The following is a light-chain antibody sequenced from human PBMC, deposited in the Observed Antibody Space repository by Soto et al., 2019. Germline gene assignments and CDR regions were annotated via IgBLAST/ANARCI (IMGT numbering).Light chain of an antibody. J-gene: IGLJ3*02. V-gene: IGLV2-23*01. CDR2: EDN. CDR1: SSDAGSYNF. Sequence: QSALTQPASVSGSPGQSITISCTGTSSDAGSYNFVSWYQQHPGKAPKVMIYEDNKRPSGVSNRISGSKSGNTASLTISGLQAEDEADYYCCSYAGSSTDWVFGGGTKLTVL. CDR3: CSYAGSSTDWV.